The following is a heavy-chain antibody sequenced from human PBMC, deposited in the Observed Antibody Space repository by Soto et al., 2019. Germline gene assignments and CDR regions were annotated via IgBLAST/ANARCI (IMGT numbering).Heavy chain of an antibody. CDR3: ARDMGYMVRGTNYDYYGMDV. D-gene: IGHD3-10*01. CDR1: GGSISSYY. Sequence: QVQLQESGPGLVKPSETLSLTCTVSGGSISSYYWSWIRQPPGKGLEWSGYIYYSGSTNYNPSLNRRVTISVDTSKNQFSLKLSSVTAADTAVYYCARDMGYMVRGTNYDYYGMDVLGQGTTVTVSS. V-gene: IGHV4-59*01. CDR2: IYYSGST. J-gene: IGHJ6*02.